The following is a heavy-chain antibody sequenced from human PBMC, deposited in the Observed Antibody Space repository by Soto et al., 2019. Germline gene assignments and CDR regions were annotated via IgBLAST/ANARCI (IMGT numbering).Heavy chain of an antibody. J-gene: IGHJ4*02. V-gene: IGHV3-74*01. Sequence: GGSLRLSCAASGFTFSSNWMHWVRQAPGKGLVWVSRINSDGGSTGYAGSVKGRFTISRDNAKSSLFLHMTSLRADDTAVYYCARAPYVEYSLPPNDYWGQGTLVTVSS. D-gene: IGHD6-6*01. CDR3: ARAPYVEYSLPPNDY. CDR2: INSDGGST. CDR1: GFTFSSNW.